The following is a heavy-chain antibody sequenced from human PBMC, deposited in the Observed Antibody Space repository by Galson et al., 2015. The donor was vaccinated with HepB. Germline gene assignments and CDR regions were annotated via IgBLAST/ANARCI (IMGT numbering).Heavy chain of an antibody. J-gene: IGHJ6*02. D-gene: IGHD1-26*01. Sequence: SLRLSCAASGFTFSSYSMYWVRQAPGKGLEWVSCISSSSSTIYYADSVKGRFTISRDNAKNSLYLQINSLRDEDTAVYYCARARYSGSSPYGMDVWGQGTTVTVSS. CDR2: ISSSSSTI. CDR3: ARARYSGSSPYGMDV. V-gene: IGHV3-48*02. CDR1: GFTFSSYS.